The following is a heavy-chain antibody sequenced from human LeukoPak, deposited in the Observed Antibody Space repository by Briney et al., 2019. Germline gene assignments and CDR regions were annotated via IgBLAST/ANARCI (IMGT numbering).Heavy chain of an antibody. D-gene: IGHD4-17*01. CDR2: IKQDGSEK. CDR3: ERLTTVSAG. Sequence: PGGSLKLSCAASGFTFSSYWMSWVRQAPGKGLEWVANIKQDGSEKYYVDSVKGRFTISRYNDKNSLYLQMNSLTAEDTAVYYCERLTTVSAGGGQPTPVSAS. J-gene: IGHJ4*02. CDR1: GFTFSSYW. V-gene: IGHV3-7*01.